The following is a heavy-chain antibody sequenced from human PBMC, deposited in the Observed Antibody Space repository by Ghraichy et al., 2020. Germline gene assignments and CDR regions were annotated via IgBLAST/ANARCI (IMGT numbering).Heavy chain of an antibody. CDR3: AKTDRGSSSDFFDY. J-gene: IGHJ4*02. V-gene: IGHV3-23*01. Sequence: GGSLRLSCAASGFTFSTYAMSWVRQVPGKGLEWVSSLTGSGDSTYYADSVKGRFTISRVNSKNRLYLQMNSLRAEDTAVYYCAKTDRGSSSDFFDYWGQGTLVTVSS. CDR2: LTGSGDST. D-gene: IGHD6-6*01. CDR1: GFTFSTYA.